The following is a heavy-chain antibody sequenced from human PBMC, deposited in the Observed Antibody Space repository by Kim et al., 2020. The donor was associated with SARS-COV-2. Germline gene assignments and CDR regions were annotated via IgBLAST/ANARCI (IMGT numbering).Heavy chain of an antibody. CDR2: ISYDGSNK. D-gene: IGHD3-22*01. Sequence: GGSLRLSCAASGFTFSSYGMHWVRQAPGKGLEWVAVISYDGSNKYYADSVKGRFTISRDNSKNTLYLQMNSLRAEDTAVYYCAKDRFYYDSSGYYWYYYYYGMDVWGQGTTVTVSS. V-gene: IGHV3-30*18. J-gene: IGHJ6*02. CDR1: GFTFSSYG. CDR3: AKDRFYYDSSGYYWYYYYYGMDV.